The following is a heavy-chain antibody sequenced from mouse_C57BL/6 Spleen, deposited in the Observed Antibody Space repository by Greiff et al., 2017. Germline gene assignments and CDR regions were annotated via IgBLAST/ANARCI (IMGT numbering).Heavy chain of an antibody. CDR1: RYTFTDYY. CDR2: LYPGSGNT. V-gene: IGHV1-76*01. Sequence: VQLQQSGAELVRPGASVKLSCKASRYTFTDYYLNWVKQRPGQGLEWIARLYPGSGNTYYNEKFKGKATLTAEKSSSTAYMQLSSLTSEDSAVYCWARQVGGGDWYFEVWGTGTTVTVSS. J-gene: IGHJ1*03. CDR3: ARQVGGGDWYFEV. D-gene: IGHD1-1*02.